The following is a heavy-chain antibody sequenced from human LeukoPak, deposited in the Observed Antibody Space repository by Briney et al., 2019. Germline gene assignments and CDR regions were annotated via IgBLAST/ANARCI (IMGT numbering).Heavy chain of an antibody. CDR2: ISSSGSTI. Sequence: GGSLRLSCAASGFTFSNYEMNWVRQAPGKGLEWASYISSSGSTIYYADSVKGRFTISRDNSKNTLYLQMNSLRAEDTAVYYCASTVASKDAFDIWGQGTMVTVSS. CDR3: ASTVASKDAFDI. J-gene: IGHJ3*02. V-gene: IGHV3-48*03. CDR1: GFTFSNYE. D-gene: IGHD4-11*01.